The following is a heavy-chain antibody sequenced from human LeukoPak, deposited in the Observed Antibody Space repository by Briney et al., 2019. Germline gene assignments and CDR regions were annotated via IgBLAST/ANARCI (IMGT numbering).Heavy chain of an antibody. CDR3: VISAGDY. CDR1: GFTFSDYW. Sequence: AGGSLRLSCAASGFTFSDYWMNWVRQAPGKGLEWVANIKEDGSEKYCVDSVKGRFTISRDNAKNSLYLQMNSLRAADTAVYYCVISAGDYWGQGTLVTVSS. CDR2: IKEDGSEK. D-gene: IGHD6-13*01. J-gene: IGHJ4*02. V-gene: IGHV3-7*01.